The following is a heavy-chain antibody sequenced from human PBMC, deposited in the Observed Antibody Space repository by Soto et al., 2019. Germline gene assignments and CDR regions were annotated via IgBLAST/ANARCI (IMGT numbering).Heavy chain of an antibody. D-gene: IGHD6-19*01. CDR2: ISDGVDRA. Sequence: LRLSCAASGFNFATYSMSWFRQAPGKGLEWVAGISDGVDRAYYGESVKGRFTISRDTSKNMLYLHMNSLRSEDTAIYYCARYTAVADPYYFDYWGQGTRVTVSS. CDR1: GFNFATYS. V-gene: IGHV3-23*01. J-gene: IGHJ4*02. CDR3: ARYTAVADPYYFDY.